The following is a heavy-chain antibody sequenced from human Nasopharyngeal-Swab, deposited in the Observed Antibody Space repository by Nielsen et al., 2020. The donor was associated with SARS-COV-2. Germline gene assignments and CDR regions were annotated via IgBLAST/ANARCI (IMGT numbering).Heavy chain of an antibody. J-gene: IGHJ4*02. V-gene: IGHV3-49*04. CDR2: IRSEANGGTA. CDR1: GFTFDDYA. CDR3: TGYSTIFY. Sequence: GASLQISCAASGFTFDDYAMHWVRQAPGKGLEWVGFIRSEANGGTAEYAVSVEGRFSISRDDSKSIAYLQMNSLKTEDTAVYYCTGYSTIFYWGQGTLVTVSS. D-gene: IGHD2-2*01.